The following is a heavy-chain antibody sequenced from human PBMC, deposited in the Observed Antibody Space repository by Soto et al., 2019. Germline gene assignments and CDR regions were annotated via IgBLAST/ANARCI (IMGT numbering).Heavy chain of an antibody. CDR2: ISWNSGSI. J-gene: IGHJ6*03. D-gene: IGHD2-2*01. Sequence: SLRLSCAASGFTFDDYAMHWVRQAPGKGLEWVSGISWNSGSIGYADSVKGRFTISRDNAKNSLYLQMNSLRAEDTALYYCAKDGSPFCSSTSCPYYYYYYMDVWGKGTTVTVSS. V-gene: IGHV3-9*01. CDR3: AKDGSPFCSSTSCPYYYYYYMDV. CDR1: GFTFDDYA.